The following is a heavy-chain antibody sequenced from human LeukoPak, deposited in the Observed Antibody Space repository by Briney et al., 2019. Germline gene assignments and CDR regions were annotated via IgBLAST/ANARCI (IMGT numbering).Heavy chain of an antibody. J-gene: IGHJ4*02. D-gene: IGHD4-23*01. CDR3: ARRGRVMVPRGLDY. Sequence: SETLSLTCAVYGGSFSGYYWSWIRQPPGKGLEWIGEINHSGSTNYNPSLKSRVTISVDTSKNQFSLKLSSVTAADTAVYYCARRGRVMVPRGLDYWGQGTLVTVSS. CDR2: INHSGST. CDR1: GGSFSGYY. V-gene: IGHV4-34*01.